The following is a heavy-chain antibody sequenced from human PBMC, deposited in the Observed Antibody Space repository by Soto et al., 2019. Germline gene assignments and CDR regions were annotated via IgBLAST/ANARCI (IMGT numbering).Heavy chain of an antibody. CDR2: IYYSGST. J-gene: IGHJ6*02. V-gene: IGHV4-39*01. D-gene: IGHD5-18*01. CDR1: GGSISSSSYY. Sequence: SETLSLTCTVSGGSISSSSYYWGWIRQPPGKGLEWVGSIYYSGSTYYNPSLKSRVTISVDTSKNQFSLKLSSVTAADTAVYYCACIFSGGYGYGFYYYGMDVWGQGTTVTVS. CDR3: ACIFSGGYGYGFYYYGMDV.